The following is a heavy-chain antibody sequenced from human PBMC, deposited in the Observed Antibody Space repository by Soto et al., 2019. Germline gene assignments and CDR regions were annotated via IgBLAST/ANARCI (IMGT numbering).Heavy chain of an antibody. CDR1: GGSIRSYY. Sequence: PSETLSLTCTVSGGSIRSYYWSWIRQPPGKGLEWIGYIYYSGSTNYNPSLKSRVTISVDTSKNQFSLKLSSVTAADTAVYYCARSLVVVPAATPTDYYYYGMDVWGQGTTVTVSS. D-gene: IGHD2-2*01. V-gene: IGHV4-59*08. CDR2: IYYSGST. CDR3: ARSLVVVPAATPTDYYYYGMDV. J-gene: IGHJ6*02.